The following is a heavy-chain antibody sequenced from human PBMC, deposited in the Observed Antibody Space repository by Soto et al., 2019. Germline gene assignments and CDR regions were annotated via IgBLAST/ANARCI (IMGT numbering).Heavy chain of an antibody. J-gene: IGHJ4*02. D-gene: IGHD4-17*01. V-gene: IGHV3-13*01. CDR3: ARETPDSRYGDLDY. CDR2: IGTVGDT. CDR1: GFTFSTYD. Sequence: PGGSLRLSCAASGFTFSTYDMHWVRQATGKGLEWVSAIGTVGDTYYPGSVKGRFTISRENAKNSLYLQMNSLRAEDTAVYYCARETPDSRYGDLDYWGQGTLVTVSS.